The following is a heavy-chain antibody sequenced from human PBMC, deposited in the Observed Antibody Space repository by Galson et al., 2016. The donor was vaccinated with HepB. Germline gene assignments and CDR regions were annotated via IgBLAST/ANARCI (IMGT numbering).Heavy chain of an antibody. CDR3: ARTLKAGSGRYYYYGMDV. D-gene: IGHD6-13*01. J-gene: IGHJ6*02. CDR1: GGTFSSYA. CDR2: IIPIFATT. V-gene: IGHV1-69*13. Sequence: SVKVSCKASGGTFSSYAMSWVRQAPGQGLEWMGGIIPIFATTNYAQRFQGRVTITADESTSTAYMELISLRSEDTAVYYCARTLKAGSGRYYYYGMDVWRQGTTVTVSS.